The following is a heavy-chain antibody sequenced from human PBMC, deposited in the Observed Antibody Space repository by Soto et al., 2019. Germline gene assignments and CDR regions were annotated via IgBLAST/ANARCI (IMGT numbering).Heavy chain of an antibody. J-gene: IGHJ3*02. V-gene: IGHV5-51*01. D-gene: IGHD2-15*01. CDR3: ERLYGGTAQYDAFEI. CDR2: IYPVDSDT. Sequence: ESLTISFTGSGYIFTTCWIASVRQMPGKGLEWMGIIYPVDSDTIYSPSFKGQVTISADKSISTAYLQWSSLKASDTAIYYCERLYGGTAQYDAFEIWGQGKMVTV. CDR1: GYIFTTCW.